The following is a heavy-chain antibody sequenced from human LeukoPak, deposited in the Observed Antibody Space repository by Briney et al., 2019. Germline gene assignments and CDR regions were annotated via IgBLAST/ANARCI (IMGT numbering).Heavy chain of an antibody. CDR3: ARGVVTVVLTYCYFDL. V-gene: IGHV1-69*13. CDR1: RGTFSSYA. Sequence: ASVKVSCKASRGTFSSYAISWVRQAPGQGLEWMGGIIPILGTANYAQKFQGRVTITADEFTSTAYMELSSLRSEDTAVYYCARGVVTVVLTYCYFDLWGRGTLVTVSS. J-gene: IGHJ2*01. D-gene: IGHD2-21*02. CDR2: IIPILGTA.